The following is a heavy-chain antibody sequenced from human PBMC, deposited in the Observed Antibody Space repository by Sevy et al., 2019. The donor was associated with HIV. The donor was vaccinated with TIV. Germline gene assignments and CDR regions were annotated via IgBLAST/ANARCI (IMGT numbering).Heavy chain of an antibody. CDR2: IYHSEQT. CDR1: GGSVTSSDYS. D-gene: IGHD4-17*01. V-gene: IGHV4-39*02. CDR3: VLRLTASALFHS. J-gene: IGHJ4*02. Sequence: SESLSLTCAVSGGSVTSSDYSWGWIRQPPGNGLEWVGCIYHSEQTYYNPSLKSRVTISVDASQNLFSLKLTSGSAADTAVYYCVLRLTASALFHSWGQGTLVTVSS.